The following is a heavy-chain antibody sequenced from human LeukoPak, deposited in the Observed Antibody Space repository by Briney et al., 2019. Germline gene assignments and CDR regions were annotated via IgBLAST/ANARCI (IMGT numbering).Heavy chain of an antibody. Sequence: SQTLSLTCSVSGGSISSSSYYWGWIRQPPGKGLERIGSIYYSESTQYNPSLKTRVTISVDTTNNQFSPRLSSVTAADTAVYYCVNQSSGHRNGQPNLPVAFDISGEGKMVTVSS. D-gene: IGHD3-22*01. V-gene: IGHV4-39*01. CDR1: GGSISSSSYY. CDR2: IYYSEST. CDR3: VNQSSGHRNGQPNLPVAFDI. J-gene: IGHJ3*02.